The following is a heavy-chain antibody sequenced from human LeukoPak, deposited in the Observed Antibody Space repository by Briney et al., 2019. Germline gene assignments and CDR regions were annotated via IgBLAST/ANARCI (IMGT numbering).Heavy chain of an antibody. J-gene: IGHJ4*02. V-gene: IGHV4-61*01. CDR2: VTCRGGT. D-gene: IGHD2-8*01. Sequence: PSETLSPTCTVSGDSVCSGPYYWSWIRQSLEKGLEWIGYVTCRGGTDYNSSLRSRVTISGDTSKNQFFLSVRSVTAADTAVYYCARDRTNGFFDYWGQGTLVTVSS. CDR3: ARDRTNGFFDY. CDR1: GDSVCSGPYY.